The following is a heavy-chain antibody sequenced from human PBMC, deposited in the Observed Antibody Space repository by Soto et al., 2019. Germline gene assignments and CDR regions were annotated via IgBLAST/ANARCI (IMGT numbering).Heavy chain of an antibody. Sequence: ASVKVSCKASGGTFSSYAISWVRQAPGQGLEWMGGIIPIFGTANYAQKFQGRVTITADESTSTAYMELSSLRSEDTAVYYCARGCSGGSCFEDGYWGQGTLVTVYS. CDR2: IIPIFGTA. D-gene: IGHD2-15*01. CDR1: GGTFSSYA. CDR3: ARGCSGGSCFEDGY. J-gene: IGHJ4*02. V-gene: IGHV1-69*13.